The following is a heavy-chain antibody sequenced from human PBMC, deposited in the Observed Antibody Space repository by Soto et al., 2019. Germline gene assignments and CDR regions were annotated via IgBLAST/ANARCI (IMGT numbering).Heavy chain of an antibody. CDR2: IDTSSTKI. Sequence: ESGGDLVKRGGSLRLSCAASGYTFSDYYMSWIRQAPGMGLEWISYIDTSSTKIYYADSVKGRFTISRDNAKNSLYLEMNSLRDEDTAVYYCASHYDMWSGYLSPVDYWGQGTLVTVSS. J-gene: IGHJ4*02. V-gene: IGHV3-11*01. D-gene: IGHD3-3*01. CDR3: ASHYDMWSGYLSPVDY. CDR1: GYTFSDYY.